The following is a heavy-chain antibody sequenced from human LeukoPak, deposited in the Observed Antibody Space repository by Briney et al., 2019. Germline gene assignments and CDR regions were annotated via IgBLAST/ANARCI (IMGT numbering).Heavy chain of an antibody. J-gene: IGHJ3*02. V-gene: IGHV3-7*01. CDR2: IKQDGSEK. Sequence: GGSLRLSCAASGFTFSSYWMSWVRQAPGKGLEWVANIKQDGSEKYYVDSVKGRFTISRDNAKNSLYLQMGSLRAEDMAVYYCAREPELGAFDIWGQGTMVTVSS. D-gene: IGHD1-14*01. CDR1: GFTFSSYW. CDR3: AREPELGAFDI.